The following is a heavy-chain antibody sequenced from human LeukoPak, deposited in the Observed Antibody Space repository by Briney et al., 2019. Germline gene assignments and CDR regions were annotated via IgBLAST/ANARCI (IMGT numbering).Heavy chain of an antibody. CDR2: ISYDGSNK. V-gene: IGHV3-30*04. CDR3: ARGGPGGYVVY. CDR1: GFTFSSYA. J-gene: IGHJ4*02. D-gene: IGHD2-8*02. Sequence: PGRSLRLSCAASGFTFSSYAMHWVRQAPGKGLEWVAVISYDGSNKYYADSVKGRFTISRDNSKNTLYLQMNSLRAEDTAVYYCARGGPGGYVVYWGQGTLVTVSS.